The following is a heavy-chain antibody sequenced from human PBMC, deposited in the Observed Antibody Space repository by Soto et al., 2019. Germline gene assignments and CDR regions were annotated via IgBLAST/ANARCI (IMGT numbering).Heavy chain of an antibody. J-gene: IGHJ1*01. D-gene: IGHD3-22*01. CDR3: ARDLDGLHDDTSGPFPRPG. CDR1: GGSISSDDYY. V-gene: IGHV4-30-4*01. Sequence: SETLSLTCTVSGGSISSDDYYWGWIRQAPGRGLEWIGYIHSSGSIYYNPSLKSRATMSIDTAGNQFSLKVSSVTVADTAVYYCARDLDGLHDDTSGPFPRPGWGQGTLVTVS. CDR2: IHSSGSI.